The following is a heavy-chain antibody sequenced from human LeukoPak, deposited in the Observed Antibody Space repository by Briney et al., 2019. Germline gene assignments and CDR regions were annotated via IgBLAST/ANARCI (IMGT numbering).Heavy chain of an antibody. CDR1: GVSISSGGYS. J-gene: IGHJ3*02. D-gene: IGHD4-17*01. Sequence: SETLSLTCAVSGVSISSGGYSWSWIRQPPGKGLEWIGYIYHSGSTYYNPSLKSRVTISVGRSKNQFSLKLSSVTAADTAVYYCARVDYGDAFDIWGQGTMVTVSS. V-gene: IGHV4-30-2*01. CDR3: ARVDYGDAFDI. CDR2: IYHSGST.